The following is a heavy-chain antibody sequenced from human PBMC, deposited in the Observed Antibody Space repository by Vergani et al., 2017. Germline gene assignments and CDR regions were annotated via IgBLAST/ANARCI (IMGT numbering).Heavy chain of an antibody. Sequence: EVQLVESGGGLVKPGGSLRLSCAASGFTFSSYSMNWVRQAPGKGLELVSSISSSSSYIYYADSVKGRFTISRDNAKNSLYLQMNSLRAEDTAVYYCAGEGAVVEPAAMPGDYYYGMDVWGQGTTVTVSS. D-gene: IGHD2-2*01. CDR3: AGEGAVVEPAAMPGDYYYGMDV. CDR2: ISSSSSYI. J-gene: IGHJ6*02. V-gene: IGHV3-21*01. CDR1: GFTFSSYS.